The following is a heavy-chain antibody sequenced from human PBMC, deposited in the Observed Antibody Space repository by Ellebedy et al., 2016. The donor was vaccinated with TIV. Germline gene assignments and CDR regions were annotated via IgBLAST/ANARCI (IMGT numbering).Heavy chain of an antibody. CDR2: ISPYNGNT. V-gene: IGHV1-18*01. CDR3: ATEKYSYGFGPNWFDP. J-gene: IGHJ5*02. Sequence: AASVKVSCKASGYTFTIYGISWVRQAPGQGLEWMGWISPYNGNTNYAQKFQGRVTMTTDTSTSTAYMELRSLRSDDTAVYYCATEKYSYGFGPNWFDPWGQGTLVTVSS. CDR1: GYTFTIYG. D-gene: IGHD5-18*01.